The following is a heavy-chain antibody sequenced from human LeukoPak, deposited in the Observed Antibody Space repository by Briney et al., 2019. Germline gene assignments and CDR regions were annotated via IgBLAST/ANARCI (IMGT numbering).Heavy chain of an antibody. CDR3: ARQAWTYYYGSGSYPRKDWFDP. J-gene: IGHJ5*02. CDR2: INHSGST. Sequence: RASETLSLTCAVYGGSFSGYYWSWIRQPPGKGLEWIGEINHSGSTNYNPSLKSRVTMSVDTSKNQFSLKLSSVTAADTAVYYCARQAWTYYYGSGSYPRKDWFDPWGQGTLVTVSS. V-gene: IGHV4-34*01. CDR1: GGSFSGYY. D-gene: IGHD3-10*01.